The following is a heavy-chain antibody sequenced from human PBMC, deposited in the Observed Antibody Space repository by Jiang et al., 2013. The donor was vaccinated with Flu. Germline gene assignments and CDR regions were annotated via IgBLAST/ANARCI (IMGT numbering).Heavy chain of an antibody. J-gene: IGHJ3*02. CDR3: ARHRGGGEVDTAMTAAFDI. CDR2: IYYSGST. Sequence: LLKPSETLSLTCSVSGGSISSSSYYWGWIRQPPGKGLEWIGSIYYSGSTYYNPSLKSRVTISVDTSKNQFSLKLSSVTAADTAVYYCARHRGGGEVDTAMTAAFDIWGQGTMVTVSS. D-gene: IGHD5-18*01. V-gene: IGHV4-39*01. CDR1: GGSISSSSYY.